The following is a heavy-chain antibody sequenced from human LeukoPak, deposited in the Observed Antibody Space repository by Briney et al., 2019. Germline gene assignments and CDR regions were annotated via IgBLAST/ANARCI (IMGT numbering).Heavy chain of an antibody. Sequence: GGSLTLSCAASGFTFSTSWMHWVRQAPGKGLVWVSRINSDGSTTTYADSVKGRITISRDNAKNTLSLLMNSLRAEDTAVYYCAREARYSSSYPLDHWGQGTLVTVSS. CDR3: AREARYSSSYPLDH. V-gene: IGHV3-74*01. D-gene: IGHD6-6*01. CDR2: INSDGSTT. CDR1: GFTFSTSW. J-gene: IGHJ5*02.